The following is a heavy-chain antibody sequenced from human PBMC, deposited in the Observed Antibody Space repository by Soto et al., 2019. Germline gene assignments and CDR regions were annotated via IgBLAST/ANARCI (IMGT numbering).Heavy chain of an antibody. J-gene: IGHJ6*03. CDR2: LDQGGGEK. CDR1: EFSFSDYW. V-gene: IGHV3-7*02. Sequence: GGSLRLSCAASEFSFSDYWMAWVRQAPGKGLEWVANLDQGGGEKHYVDSVKGRFTISRDNAKNSMYLQMNTLRADDTAVYYCARALLGTAFLVVPWGKGTTVTVSS. D-gene: IGHD3-3*02. CDR3: ARALLGTAFLVVP.